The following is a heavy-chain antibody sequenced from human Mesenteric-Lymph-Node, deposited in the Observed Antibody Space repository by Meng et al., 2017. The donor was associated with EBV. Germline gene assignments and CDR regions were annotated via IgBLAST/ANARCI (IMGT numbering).Heavy chain of an antibody. D-gene: IGHD4-11*01. Sequence: QVEMKESGPALVKPSESLSLTCNVSGDSVSSGNNYWSWIRQSPGRGLEWIGNIYFTGSTFYNPALKSRVTISGDTSKNQFSLKLTSVTAADTAVYYCAREGTTVTRWFDPWGPGTLVTVSS. CDR1: GDSVSSGNNY. V-gene: IGHV4-61*01. CDR3: AREGTTVTRWFDP. J-gene: IGHJ5*02. CDR2: IYFTGST.